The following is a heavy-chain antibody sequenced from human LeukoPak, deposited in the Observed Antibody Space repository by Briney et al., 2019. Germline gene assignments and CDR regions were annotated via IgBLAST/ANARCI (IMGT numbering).Heavy chain of an antibody. Sequence: GGSLRLSCAASGFTFNIYSMNWVRQAPGKGLEWVSYISSSSETIYYADSMKGRFTISRDNAKNSLYLQMNSLRAEDTAVYYCARGLTMKMDVWGKGTTVTVSS. CDR2: ISSSSETI. CDR3: ARGLTMKMDV. CDR1: GFTFNIYS. D-gene: IGHD3-22*01. J-gene: IGHJ6*04. V-gene: IGHV3-48*01.